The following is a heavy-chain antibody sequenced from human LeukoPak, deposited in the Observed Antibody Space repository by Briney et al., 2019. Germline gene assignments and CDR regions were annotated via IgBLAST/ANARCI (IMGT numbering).Heavy chain of an antibody. D-gene: IGHD3-3*01. J-gene: IGHJ3*02. CDR3: ACNGFWVPDAFYI. V-gene: IGHV4-34*01. Sequence: KPSETLSLTCAVYGGSFSGYYLSWIRRPPGKGLEWIGKINHSGSTNYSPSLKSRLTISVDTSKNQFSLKLSSVTAADTAVYYGACNGFWVPDAFYIWGQGTMVTVSS. CDR2: INHSGST. CDR1: GGSFSGYY.